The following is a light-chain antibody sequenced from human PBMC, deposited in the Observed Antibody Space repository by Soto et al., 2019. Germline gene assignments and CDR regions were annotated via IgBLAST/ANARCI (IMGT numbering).Light chain of an antibody. Sequence: QSALTQPASVSGTPGQSITIFCSGTSSDVGGYNFVSWYRHHPGTAPQVMIYEVRNRPSGVSNRFSGSKSGNTASLTICGLQPEDEGDYYCSAYASTSTPWVFGGGTKLTVL. CDR3: SAYASTSTPWV. V-gene: IGLV2-14*01. CDR2: EVR. CDR1: SSDVGGYNF. J-gene: IGLJ3*02.